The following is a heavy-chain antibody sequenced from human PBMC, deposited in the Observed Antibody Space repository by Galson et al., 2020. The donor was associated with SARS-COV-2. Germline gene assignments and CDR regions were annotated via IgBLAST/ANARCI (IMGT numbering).Heavy chain of an antibody. CDR1: GFTFSNAW. V-gene: IGHV3-15*01. CDR3: ATRGFDP. CDR2: IKSKSDGGTT. Sequence: GGSLRLSCVASGFTFSNAWMNWVRQTPGKGLEWVGRIKSKSDGGTTAFAAPVKGRFTISRADSLNTLYLQMNSLKTEDTAGYYCATRGFDPWGQGTLVTVSS. J-gene: IGHJ5*02.